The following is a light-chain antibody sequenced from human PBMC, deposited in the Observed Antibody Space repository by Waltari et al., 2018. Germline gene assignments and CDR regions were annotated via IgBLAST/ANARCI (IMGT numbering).Light chain of an antibody. CDR2: KAF. CDR1: QSISTW. Sequence: DIQLTQSPSTLSASVGDRVTITSRATQSISTWLAWYQQKPGKAPKLLIYKAFNLEGGVPSRFSGSSSGTEFTLTISSLQPDDFATYYCQQYKSPPWTFGQGTKVDI. CDR3: QQYKSPPWT. J-gene: IGKJ1*01. V-gene: IGKV1-5*03.